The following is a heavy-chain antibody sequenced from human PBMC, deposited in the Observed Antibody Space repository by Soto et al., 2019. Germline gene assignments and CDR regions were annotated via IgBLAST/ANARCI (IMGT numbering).Heavy chain of an antibody. CDR1: GFTFSSYG. J-gene: IGHJ4*02. CDR2: ISYDGSNK. CDR3: AKERDIVVVLAPLDY. Sequence: QVQLVESGGGVVQPGRSLRLSCAASGFTFSSYGMHWVRQAPGKGLEWVAVISYDGSNKYYADSVKGRFTISRDNSKNTLYLQMNSLRAEDTAVYYCAKERDIVVVLAPLDYWGQGTLGTVSS. V-gene: IGHV3-30*18. D-gene: IGHD2-15*01.